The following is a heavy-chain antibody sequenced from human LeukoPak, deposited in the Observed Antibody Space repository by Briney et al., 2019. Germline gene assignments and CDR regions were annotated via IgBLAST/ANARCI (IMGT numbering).Heavy chain of an antibody. D-gene: IGHD3-10*01. CDR1: GFTFSSYT. CDR2: ISGVGGST. V-gene: IGHV3-23*01. Sequence: GGSLRLSCAASGFTFSSYTMSWVRQAPGKGLEWVSAISGVGGSTYYADSVKGRCTISRDNSKNTLYLQMNSLRADDTAVYYCAKDWGITMVRGLSYYFDYWGQGTRVTVSS. J-gene: IGHJ4*02. CDR3: AKDWGITMVRGLSYYFDY.